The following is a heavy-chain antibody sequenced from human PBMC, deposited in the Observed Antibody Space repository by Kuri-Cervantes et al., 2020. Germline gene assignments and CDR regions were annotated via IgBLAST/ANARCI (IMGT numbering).Heavy chain of an antibody. V-gene: IGHV3-23*01. Sequence: GESLKISCAASGFTFSSYAMSWVRQAPGKGLEWVSAISGSGGSTYYADSVKGRFTISRDNSKNALYLQMNSLRAEGTAVYYCARGGFWSITMVQGVIRYWGQGTLVTVSS. CDR1: GFTFSSYA. CDR3: ARGGFWSITMVQGVIRY. D-gene: IGHD3-10*01. CDR2: ISGSGGST. J-gene: IGHJ4*02.